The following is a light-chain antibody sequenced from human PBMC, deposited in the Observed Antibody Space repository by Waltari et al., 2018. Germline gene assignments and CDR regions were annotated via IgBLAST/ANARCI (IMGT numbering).Light chain of an antibody. CDR3: QQLDKYPLT. CDR2: GAS. Sequence: IQLTQSPSSLSASVGDKVTITCRASEGISTYLAWYQQQPGKAPKLLNYGASTLQSGVPSRFSGSGSGTDFTLTISSLQPGDFATYYCQQLDKYPLTFGGGTKVEIK. J-gene: IGKJ4*01. CDR1: EGISTY. V-gene: IGKV1-9*01.